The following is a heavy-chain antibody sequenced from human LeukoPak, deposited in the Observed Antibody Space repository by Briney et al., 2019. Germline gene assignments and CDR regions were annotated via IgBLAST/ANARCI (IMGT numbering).Heavy chain of an antibody. D-gene: IGHD3-10*01. CDR3: ARGEPGSVAFDI. V-gene: IGHV4-34*01. J-gene: IGHJ3*02. Sequence: PSETLSLTCAVYGGSFSGYYWSWIRQPPGKVLEWIGEINHSGSTNYNPSLKSRVTISVDTSKNQFSLKLSSVTAADTAVYYCARGEPGSVAFDIWGQGTMVTVSS. CDR1: GGSFSGYY. CDR2: INHSGST.